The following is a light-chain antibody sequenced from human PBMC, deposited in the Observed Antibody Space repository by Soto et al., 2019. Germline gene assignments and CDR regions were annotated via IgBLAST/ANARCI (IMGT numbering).Light chain of an antibody. CDR1: QSISGR. Sequence: DIQMTQSPATLSASVGDRVTSTCRASQSISGRLAWYQQRAGIAPKLLLYEASSLDNGVPSRFSGSGSGTEFTLTISSLQPDDFATYYCQQYYSHWTFGHGTKVEIK. CDR2: EAS. J-gene: IGKJ1*01. CDR3: QQYYSHWT. V-gene: IGKV1-5*01.